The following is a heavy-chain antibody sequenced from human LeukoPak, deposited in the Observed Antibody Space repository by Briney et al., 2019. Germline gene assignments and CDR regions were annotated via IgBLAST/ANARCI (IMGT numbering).Heavy chain of an antibody. CDR3: ATRSTGVAATFDC. J-gene: IGHJ4*02. CDR2: ISYSGNT. V-gene: IGHV4-59*01. Sequence: PSETLSLTCSVSGGSISSYYWSWIRQPPGKGLEWIGYISYSGNTNYNPSLKSRLTISVDTSKNQFSLKLSSVTAADTAVYYCATRSTGVAATFDCWGQGALVTVSS. CDR1: GGSISSYY. D-gene: IGHD2-15*01.